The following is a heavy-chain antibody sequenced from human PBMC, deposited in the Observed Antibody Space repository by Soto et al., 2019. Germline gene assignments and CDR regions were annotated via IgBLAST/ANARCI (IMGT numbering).Heavy chain of an antibody. Sequence: TSETLSLTCTVSGGSVSSGSYYWSWIRQPPGKGLEWIGYIYYSGSTNYNPSLKSRVTISVDTSKNQFSLKLSSVTAADTAVYYCARDSSIAARDYYYYGMDVWGQGTTVTVSS. D-gene: IGHD6-6*01. CDR1: GGSVSSGSYY. J-gene: IGHJ6*02. CDR3: ARDSSIAARDYYYYGMDV. CDR2: IYYSGST. V-gene: IGHV4-61*01.